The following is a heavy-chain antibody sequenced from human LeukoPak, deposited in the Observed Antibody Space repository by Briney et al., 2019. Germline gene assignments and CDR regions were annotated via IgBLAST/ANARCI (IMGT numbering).Heavy chain of an antibody. J-gene: IGHJ3*01. D-gene: IGHD3-22*01. V-gene: IGHV4-59*11. CDR2: LYYSGST. CDR3: ARGRGSPYYVEAFDV. CDR1: GASFTSHY. Sequence: SETLSLTCSVSGASFTSHYWGWIRQPPGQGPEPIAHLYYSGSTTYNPSLESRVTMSVDTSRKQISLKLNSVAAADTAVYYCARGRGSPYYVEAFDVWGQGTVVTVSS.